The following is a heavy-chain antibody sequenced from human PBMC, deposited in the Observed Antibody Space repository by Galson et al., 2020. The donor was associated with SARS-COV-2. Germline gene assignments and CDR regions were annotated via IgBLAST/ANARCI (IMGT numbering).Heavy chain of an antibody. J-gene: IGHJ3*02. V-gene: IGHV3-48*02. CDR3: ARDAISGSGWYRGRWAFDI. CDR2: ISSSSSTI. CDR1: GFTFSSYS. D-gene: IGHD6-19*01. Sequence: GGSLRLSCAASGFTFSSYSMNWVRQAPGKGLEWVSYISSSSSTIYYADSVKGRFTISRDNAKNSLYLQMNSLRDEDTAVYYCARDAISGSGWYRGRWAFDIWGQGTMVTVSS.